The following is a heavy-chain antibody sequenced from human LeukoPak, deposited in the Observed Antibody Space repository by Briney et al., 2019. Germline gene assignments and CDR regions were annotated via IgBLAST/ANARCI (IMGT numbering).Heavy chain of an antibody. J-gene: IGHJ4*02. V-gene: IGHV3-48*02. CDR2: ISSSSSTI. CDR1: GFTFSSYN. CDR3: ARDEREGYYYDSSGYPLDY. D-gene: IGHD3-22*01. Sequence: GGSLRLSCAASGFTFSSYNMNWVRQAPGKGLEWVAYISSSSSTIYYADSVKGRFTISRDNAKNSLYVRMNSLRDEDTAVYYCARDEREGYYYDSSGYPLDYWGQGTLVTVSS.